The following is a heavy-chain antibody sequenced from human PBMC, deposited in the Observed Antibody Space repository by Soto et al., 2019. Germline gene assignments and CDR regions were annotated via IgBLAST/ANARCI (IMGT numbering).Heavy chain of an antibody. J-gene: IGHJ6*03. CDR2: IYYSGST. V-gene: IGHV4-59*08. Sequence: SETLSLTCTVSGGSISSYYWNWIRQPPGKGLEWIGYIYYSGSTNYNPSLKSRVTISVDTSKNQFSLKLSSVTAADTAVYYCARQGNVLRYFDWSDMGYYYYMDVWGKGTTVTVSS. CDR1: GGSISSYY. CDR3: ARQGNVLRYFDWSDMGYYYYMDV. D-gene: IGHD3-9*01.